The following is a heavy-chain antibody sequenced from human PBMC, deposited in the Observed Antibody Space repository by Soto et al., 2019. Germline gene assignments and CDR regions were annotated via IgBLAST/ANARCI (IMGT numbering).Heavy chain of an antibody. CDR2: ISNSSSYI. CDR3: ARDYYGSGSPDY. J-gene: IGHJ4*02. Sequence: EVQLVESGGGLVKPGGSLRLSCAASGFTFSSYSMNWVRQAPGKGLEWVSSISNSSSYIYYADSVKGRFTISRDNAKNSLYLQMNSLRAEDTAVYYCARDYYGSGSPDYWGQGTLVTVSS. D-gene: IGHD3-10*01. V-gene: IGHV3-21*01. CDR1: GFTFSSYS.